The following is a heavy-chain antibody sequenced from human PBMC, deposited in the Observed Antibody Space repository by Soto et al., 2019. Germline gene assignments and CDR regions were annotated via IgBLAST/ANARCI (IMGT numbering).Heavy chain of an antibody. J-gene: IGHJ5*02. D-gene: IGHD2-2*02. CDR1: GYTFTSYG. V-gene: IGHV1-18*04. CDR3: AREAQDIVVVPAAINWFDP. Sequence: ASVKVSCKASGYTFTSYGISWVRQAPGQGLEWMGWISAYNGNTNYAQKLQGRVTMTTDTSTSTAYMELRSLRSDDTAVYYCAREAQDIVVVPAAINWFDPWGQGTLVTVSS. CDR2: ISAYNGNT.